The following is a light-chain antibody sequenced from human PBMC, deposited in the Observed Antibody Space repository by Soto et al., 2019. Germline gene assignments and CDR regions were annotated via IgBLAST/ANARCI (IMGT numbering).Light chain of an antibody. Sequence: EIVMTQSPATLSVSPGERVTLSCRPSQNIHSNLAWYQQRPGQAPRPLIYAASTRATGIPARFSGNGFGTEFTLTISSLQSEYFAVYYCQQYSDWPLTFGGGTKVEIK. J-gene: IGKJ4*01. CDR3: QQYSDWPLT. V-gene: IGKV3D-15*01. CDR1: QNIHSN. CDR2: AAS.